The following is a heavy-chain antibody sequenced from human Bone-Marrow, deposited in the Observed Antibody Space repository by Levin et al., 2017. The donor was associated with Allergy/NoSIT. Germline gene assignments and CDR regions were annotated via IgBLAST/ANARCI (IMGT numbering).Heavy chain of an antibody. V-gene: IGHV4-39*01. CDR3: TLGRQLANFDH. D-gene: IGHD6-13*01. CDR2: ISYSGST. CDR1: GGSISSSKYY. J-gene: IGHJ4*02. Sequence: KASETLSLTCTVSGGSISSSKYYWGWIRQPPGKGLEWIGSISYSGSTFYNPSLKSRLTISVDTSNNQFSLKLTSMTAADTAVYHCTLGRQLANFDHWGQGTLVTVSS.